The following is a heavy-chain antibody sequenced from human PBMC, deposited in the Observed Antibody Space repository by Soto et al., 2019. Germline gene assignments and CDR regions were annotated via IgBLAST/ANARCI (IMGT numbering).Heavy chain of an antibody. V-gene: IGHV1-18*01. D-gene: IGHD4-17*01. CDR3: AREPLPTVTTPTHFRYFEL. CDR1: GYTFTSYG. J-gene: IGHJ2*01. CDR2: ISAYNGNT. Sequence: QVQLVQSGAEVKKPGASVKVSCKASGYTFTSYGISWVRQAPGQGLEWMGWISAYNGNTNYAQKLQGRVTMTTDTSTITAYMEPRRLRSDGTAVYYCAREPLPTVTTPTHFRYFELWGRGTLVTVSS.